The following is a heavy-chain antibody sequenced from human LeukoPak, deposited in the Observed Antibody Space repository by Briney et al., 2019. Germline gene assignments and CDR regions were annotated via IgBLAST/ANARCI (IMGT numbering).Heavy chain of an antibody. J-gene: IGHJ5*02. CDR1: GFTFSTYA. CDR2: FSDSGGTT. Sequence: GGSLRLSCAASGFTFSTYAMSWVRQAPGKGVEWVSGFSDSGGTTYYADSVKGRFTISRDNAKTSLYLQMNSLRAEDTAVYYCARSHYDFWSGYSAGFDPWGQGTLVTVSS. V-gene: IGHV3-23*01. CDR3: ARSHYDFWSGYSAGFDP. D-gene: IGHD3-3*01.